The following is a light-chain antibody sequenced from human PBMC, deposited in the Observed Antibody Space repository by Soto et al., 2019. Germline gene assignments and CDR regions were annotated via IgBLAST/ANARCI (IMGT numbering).Light chain of an antibody. CDR1: QSVSSSY. Sequence: EIVLTQSPGTLSLSPGERATLSCRASQSVSSSYLAWYQQKPGQAPRLLIYGASSRATGIPDRFSGSGSGTDFTLTISRLEPEDFAVYYCQQYGSSPGYTFGXGX. CDR2: GAS. V-gene: IGKV3-20*01. J-gene: IGKJ2*01. CDR3: QQYGSSPGYT.